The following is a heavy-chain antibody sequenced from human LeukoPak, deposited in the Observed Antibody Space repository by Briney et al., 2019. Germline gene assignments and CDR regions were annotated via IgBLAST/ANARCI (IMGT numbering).Heavy chain of an antibody. Sequence: ASVKVSCKASGYTFTDYYMHWVRQAPGQGLEWMGWINPNSGATNYAQKFQGRVTLTRDTSISTVYMELSRLTSDDTAVYYCAREVWAYCGGDCYSDYWGQGTLVTVSS. D-gene: IGHD2-21*02. CDR2: INPNSGAT. CDR3: AREVWAYCGGDCYSDY. J-gene: IGHJ4*02. V-gene: IGHV1-2*02. CDR1: GYTFTDYY.